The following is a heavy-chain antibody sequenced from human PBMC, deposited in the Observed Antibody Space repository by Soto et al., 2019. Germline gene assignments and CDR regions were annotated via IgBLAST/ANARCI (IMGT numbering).Heavy chain of an antibody. CDR1: GGSISSGGYY. Sequence: SETLSLTCTVSGGSISSGGYYWSWIRQHPGKGLEWIGYIYYSGGTYYNPSLKSRVTISVDTSKNQFSLKLSSVTAADTAVFYCARGVVVVPAAPDFWFDPWGQGTLVTVSS. CDR3: ARGVVVVPAAPDFWFDP. CDR2: IYYSGGT. V-gene: IGHV4-31*03. J-gene: IGHJ5*02. D-gene: IGHD2-2*01.